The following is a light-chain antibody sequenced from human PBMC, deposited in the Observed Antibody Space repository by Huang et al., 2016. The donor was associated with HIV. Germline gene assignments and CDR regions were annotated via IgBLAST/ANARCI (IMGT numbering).Light chain of an antibody. J-gene: IGKJ2*01. CDR2: DAS. Sequence: GDRVTITCQASQDISNYLNLYQQKPGKAPKLLIYDASNLETGVPSRFSGSGSGTDFTFTISSLQPEDITTYYCQQYDNLYTFGQGTKLEIK. V-gene: IGKV1-33*01. CDR3: QQYDNLYT. CDR1: QDISNY.